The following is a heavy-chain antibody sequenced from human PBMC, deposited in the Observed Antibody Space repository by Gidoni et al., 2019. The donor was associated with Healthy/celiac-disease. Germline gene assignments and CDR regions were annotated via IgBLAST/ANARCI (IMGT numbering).Heavy chain of an antibody. CDR3: ASPGRKVAYAFDI. CDR1: GGSISSSSSY. J-gene: IGHJ3*02. Sequence: QLQLPESGPGLVKPSETLSLTCTVSGGSISSSSSYWGWIRQPPGKGLEWIGSLYYSGSTYYNPSLKRRVTISVDTSKPQFSLTLSSVTAADTAVYYCASPGRKVAYAFDIWGQGTMVTVSS. CDR2: LYYSGST. V-gene: IGHV4-39*01. D-gene: IGHD7-27*01.